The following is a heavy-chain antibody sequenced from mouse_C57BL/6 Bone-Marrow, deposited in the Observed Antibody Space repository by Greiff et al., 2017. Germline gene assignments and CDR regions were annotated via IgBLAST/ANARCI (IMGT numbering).Heavy chain of an antibody. Sequence: VQLQQSGAELVRPGASVKLSCTASGFNIKDDYMHWVKQRPEQGLEWIGWIDPENGDTDYASKFQGKATITADTSSNTAYLQLSSLTSEDTAVYYCTTWYFDVWGTGTTVTVSS. V-gene: IGHV14-4*01. J-gene: IGHJ1*03. CDR3: TTWYFDV. CDR1: GFNIKDDY. CDR2: IDPENGDT.